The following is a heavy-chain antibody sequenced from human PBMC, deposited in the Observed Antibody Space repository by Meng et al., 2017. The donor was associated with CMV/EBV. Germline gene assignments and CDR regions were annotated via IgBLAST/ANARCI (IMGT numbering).Heavy chain of an antibody. D-gene: IGHD3-3*01. J-gene: IGHJ3*02. V-gene: IGHV2-5*01. Sequence: SGPTLVPPPQTLTLTCTFSGSSLTTSGVSVGWIRQPPGKALEWLALIDWKDGKRDSPSLQTRLTVTKDTSTNEVVLTMTNKDAVDTGTYFCAHAYDDLGSGYYQGAFDIWGQGTLVTVSS. CDR2: IDWKDGK. CDR1: GSSLTTSGVS. CDR3: AHAYDDLGSGYYQGAFDI.